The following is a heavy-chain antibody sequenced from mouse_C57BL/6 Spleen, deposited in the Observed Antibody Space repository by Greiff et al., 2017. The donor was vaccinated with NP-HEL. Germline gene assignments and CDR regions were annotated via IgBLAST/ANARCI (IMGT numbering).Heavy chain of an antibody. Sequence: QVQLKQSGAELVKPGASVKISCKASGYAFSSYWMNWVKQRPGKGLEWIGQIYPGDGDTNYNGKFKGKATLTADKSSSTAYMQLSSLTSEDSAVYFCAREFALYYYFDYWGQGTTLTVSS. V-gene: IGHV1-80*01. CDR1: GYAFSSYW. CDR2: IYPGDGDT. CDR3: AREFALYYYFDY. J-gene: IGHJ2*01. D-gene: IGHD1-1*01.